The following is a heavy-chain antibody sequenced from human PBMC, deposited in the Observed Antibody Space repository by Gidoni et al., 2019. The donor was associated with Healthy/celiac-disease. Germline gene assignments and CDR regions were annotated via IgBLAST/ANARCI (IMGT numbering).Heavy chain of an antibody. V-gene: IGHV3-33*01. Sequence: QVQLVESGGGVVRPGRSLRLSCAASGFTLSSYALHWVRQAPGKGLGWVAVIWYYGSNKYYADSVKGRFTISRDNSKNTLYLQMNSLRAEDTAVYYCARAAVPLSVYDFWSGYNYWGQGTLVTVSS. CDR3: ARAAVPLSVYDFWSGYNY. CDR1: GFTLSSYA. CDR2: IWYYGSNK. D-gene: IGHD3-3*01. J-gene: IGHJ4*02.